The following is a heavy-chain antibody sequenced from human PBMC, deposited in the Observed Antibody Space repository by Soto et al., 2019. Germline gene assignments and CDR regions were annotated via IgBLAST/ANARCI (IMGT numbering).Heavy chain of an antibody. J-gene: IGHJ5*02. Sequence: QVQVQESGPGLVKPSETLSLTCTVSGGSISNYYWSWIRQSPGKGLEWSANIYHSGTTNYNLSIKGRASISIDSSKNQVSLRLKSVTAADTAVYYCARGGYRTLAWFDPWGQGTLVTVSS. CDR3: ARGGYRTLAWFDP. CDR1: GGSISNYY. V-gene: IGHV4-59*01. CDR2: IYHSGTT. D-gene: IGHD5-18*01.